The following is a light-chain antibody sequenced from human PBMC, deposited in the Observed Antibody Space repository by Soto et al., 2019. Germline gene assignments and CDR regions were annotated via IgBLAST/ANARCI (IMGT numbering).Light chain of an antibody. Sequence: DIQMTQSPSTLSASVGDRITITCRASQSISSWLAWYQQKPGKAPKLLIYDASSLESGVPSRFSGSGSGTEFTLSISSLQPDDFATYCSQQYNSYSGTFGQGTKV. CDR1: QSISSW. CDR3: QQYNSYSGT. CDR2: DAS. J-gene: IGKJ1*01. V-gene: IGKV1-5*01.